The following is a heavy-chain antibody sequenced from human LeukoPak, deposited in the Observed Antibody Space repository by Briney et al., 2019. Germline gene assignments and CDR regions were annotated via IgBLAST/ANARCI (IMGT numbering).Heavy chain of an antibody. J-gene: IGHJ1*01. V-gene: IGHV1-8*01. Sequence: ASVKVSCKASGYTFTSYDINWVRQATGQGLEWMGWMNPNSGNTGYAQKFQGRVTMTRNTSISTAYMELRSLRSDDTAVYYCAAYDSTLGGYFQHWGQGTLVTVSS. CDR2: MNPNSGNT. CDR3: AAYDSTLGGYFQH. D-gene: IGHD3-3*01. CDR1: GYTFTSYD.